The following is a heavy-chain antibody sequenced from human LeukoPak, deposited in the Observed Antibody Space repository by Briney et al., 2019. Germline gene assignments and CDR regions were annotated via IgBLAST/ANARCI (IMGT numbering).Heavy chain of an antibody. CDR2: IHHSEST. D-gene: IGHD4-23*01. J-gene: IGHJ4*02. V-gene: IGHV4-59*08. CDR1: GGSISSSY. CDR3: ARQAGGTSGPFDY. Sequence: SETLSLTCTVSGGSISSSYCSWIRQPPGKGLEWIGYIHHSESTNYNPSLKSRVTISVDTSKNQFSLKLSSVTAADTAVYYCARQAGGTSGPFDYWGQGTLVTVSS.